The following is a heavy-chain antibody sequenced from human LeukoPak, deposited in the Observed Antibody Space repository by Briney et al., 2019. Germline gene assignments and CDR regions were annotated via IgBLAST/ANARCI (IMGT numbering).Heavy chain of an antibody. CDR2: ISSSSSYI. Sequence: PGGSLRLSCAASGFTFSSYSMNWVRQAPGKGLEWVSSISSSSSYIYYADSVKGRFTISRDNAKNSLYLQMNSLRAEDTAMYYCARVSRMLGTTTLDNWGQGTLVTVSS. CDR3: ARVSRMLGTTTLDN. J-gene: IGHJ4*02. CDR1: GFTFSSYS. V-gene: IGHV3-21*01. D-gene: IGHD1-26*01.